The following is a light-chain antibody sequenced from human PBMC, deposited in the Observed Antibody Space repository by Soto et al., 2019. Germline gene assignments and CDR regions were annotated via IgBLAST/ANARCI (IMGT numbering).Light chain of an antibody. CDR2: LGS. CDR1: QSLLHSNGNNY. CDR3: LQARQTPFP. Sequence: DIVMTQSPLSLPVTPGEPASISCRSSQSLLHSNGNNYLDGYLQKHGQSQQLVIYLGSTRASGVPDRFSGSGSDTDFTRQITRVEAEDVGIYSCLQARQTPFPFGQGTKLEVK. V-gene: IGKV2-28*01. J-gene: IGKJ2*01.